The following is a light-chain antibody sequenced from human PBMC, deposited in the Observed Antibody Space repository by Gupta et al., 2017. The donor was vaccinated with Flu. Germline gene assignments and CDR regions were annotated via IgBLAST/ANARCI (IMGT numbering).Light chain of an antibody. Sequence: QSAPTQPRSVSGSPGQSVTISCTGTTNDVGSYNNRVSWYEQRPGKAPKLSLYEVTKRPPGIPDRVSGSKSGNTASLTISGLQADDEADEDCSSPAGRLTGGFGTGPTV. J-gene: IGLJ1*01. CDR2: EVT. CDR3: SSPAGRLTGG. CDR1: TNDVGSYNN. V-gene: IGLV2-11*01.